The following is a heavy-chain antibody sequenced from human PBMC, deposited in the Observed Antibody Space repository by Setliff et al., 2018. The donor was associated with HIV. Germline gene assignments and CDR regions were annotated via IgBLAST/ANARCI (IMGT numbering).Heavy chain of an antibody. CDR2: INAGNGNT. V-gene: IGHV1-3*01. CDR1: GYTFTNYA. J-gene: IGHJ4*02. CDR3: ARTVNDYGDYYFDY. D-gene: IGHD4-17*01. Sequence: GASVKVSCKASGYTFTNYAIHWVRQAPGQGLEWMGWINAGNGNTESSQNFQGRVTFSRDTSASTAYMELSSLRSEDTAVYYCARTVNDYGDYYFDYWGQGTLVTVSS.